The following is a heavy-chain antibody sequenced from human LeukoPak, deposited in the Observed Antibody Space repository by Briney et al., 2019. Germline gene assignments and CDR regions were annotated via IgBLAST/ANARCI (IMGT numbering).Heavy chain of an antibody. CDR1: GFTFSTYG. D-gene: IGHD5-24*01. CDR3: ARVGRGDGYNSDYYYYMDV. V-gene: IGHV3-23*01. J-gene: IGHJ6*03. Sequence: GGSLRLSCAASGFTFSTYGMSWVRQAPGKGLEWVSAISGSGDSTYYADSVKGRFTISRDNSKYTLSLQMNSLRAEDTAVYYCARVGRGDGYNSDYYYYMDVWGKGTTVTISS. CDR2: ISGSGDST.